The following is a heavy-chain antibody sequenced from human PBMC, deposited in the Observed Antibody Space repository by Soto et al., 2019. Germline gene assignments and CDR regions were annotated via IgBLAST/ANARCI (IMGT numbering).Heavy chain of an antibody. CDR2: IWYDGSNT. J-gene: IGHJ4*02. CDR1: GFFLRDFG. V-gene: IGHV3-33*06. CDR3: AKEGTSGLYYFDY. Sequence: GGSLRLSCVASGFFLRDFGMHWVRQAPGKGLEWVSVIWYDGSNTYQGESVKGRFTMSRDISKNTLYLQMNSLRAGDSAIYYCAKEGTSGLYYFDYWGQGTLVTVSS. D-gene: IGHD5-12*01.